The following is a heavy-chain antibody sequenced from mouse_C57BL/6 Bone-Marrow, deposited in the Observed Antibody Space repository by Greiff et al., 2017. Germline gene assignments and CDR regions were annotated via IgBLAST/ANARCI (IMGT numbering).Heavy chain of an antibody. Sequence: QVHVKQSGAELVKPGASVKLSCKASGYTFTEYTIHWVKQRPGQGLEWIGWFYPGSGSIKYNEKFKDKATLTADKSSSTVYMELSRLTAEDSADYFGARREDYYYDVWFAYWGQGTLVTVSA. CDR1: GYTFTEYT. D-gene: IGHD2-4*01. J-gene: IGHJ3*01. V-gene: IGHV1-62-2*01. CDR2: FYPGSGSI. CDR3: ARREDYYYDVWFAY.